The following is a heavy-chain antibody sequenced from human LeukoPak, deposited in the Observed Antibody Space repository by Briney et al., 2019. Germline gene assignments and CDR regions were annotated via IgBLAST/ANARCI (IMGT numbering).Heavy chain of an antibody. J-gene: IGHJ2*01. Sequence: GSLRLSCAASGFTVSSNYMAWVRQAPGKGLEWVSVIYDGGFTDYTDSVKGRFTISRDSSKSTLYLQMNTLRAEDTAVYYCARVMGRLVRTWYFDLWGRGTLVTVSS. CDR1: GFTVSSNY. V-gene: IGHV3-66*01. CDR3: ARVMGRLVRTWYFDL. D-gene: IGHD3-9*01. CDR2: IYDGGFT.